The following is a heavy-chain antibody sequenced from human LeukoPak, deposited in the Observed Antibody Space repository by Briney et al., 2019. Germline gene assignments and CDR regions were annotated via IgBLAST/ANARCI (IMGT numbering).Heavy chain of an antibody. CDR3: VRVMEMARTYYFDY. CDR2: IYPGDSDT. J-gene: IGHJ4*02. Sequence: GEPLQISCKGSGYSFTSYWIGWVRQMPGKGMEWMGTIYPGDSDTRYSPSFQGQATVSADKSISTAYLQWSSVKASDTAMYYCVRVMEMARTYYFDYWGQGTLVTVSS. V-gene: IGHV5-51*01. D-gene: IGHD5-24*01. CDR1: GYSFTSYW.